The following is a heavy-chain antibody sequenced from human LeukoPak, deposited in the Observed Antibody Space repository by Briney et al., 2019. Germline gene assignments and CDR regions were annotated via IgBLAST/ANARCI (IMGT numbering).Heavy chain of an antibody. Sequence: PGGSLRPSCAASGFTFSSYSMNWVRQAPGKGLEWVSSISSSSSYIYYADSVKGRFTISRDNAKNSLYLQMNSLRAEDTAVYYCARIPNWNDLVIDYWGQGTLVTVSS. CDR2: ISSSSSYI. J-gene: IGHJ4*02. D-gene: IGHD1-1*01. V-gene: IGHV3-21*01. CDR1: GFTFSSYS. CDR3: ARIPNWNDLVIDY.